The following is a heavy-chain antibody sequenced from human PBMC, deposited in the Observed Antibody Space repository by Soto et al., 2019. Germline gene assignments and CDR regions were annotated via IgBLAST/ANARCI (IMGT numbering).Heavy chain of an antibody. CDR2: VYHTGTT. CDR3: ARALVTDYNSRDYHYYFAMDV. Sequence: TLSLTCVVSGGTVSADGHYLCWIRLLPGKGLEWITNVYHTGTTYYNPSLKSRVSMSVDTSQNQFSLILASVTAADTAVYYCARALVTDYNSRDYHYYFAMDVWGQGTSVT. V-gene: IGHV4-31*02. J-gene: IGHJ6*02. D-gene: IGHD3-22*01. CDR1: GGTVSADGHY.